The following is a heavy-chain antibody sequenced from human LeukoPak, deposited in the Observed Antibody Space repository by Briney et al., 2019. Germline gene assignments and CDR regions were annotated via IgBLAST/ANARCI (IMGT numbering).Heavy chain of an antibody. J-gene: IGHJ4*02. V-gene: IGHV4-34*01. Sequence: PSETLSLTCAVYGGSFSGYYWSWIRKSPGKGLEWIGEINHSGSTNYNPSLKSRVTISVDTSKNQFSLKLSSVTAADTAVYYCARFVPARYYFDYWGQGTLVTVSS. CDR1: GGSFSGYY. D-gene: IGHD2-8*01. CDR3: ARFVPARYYFDY. CDR2: INHSGST.